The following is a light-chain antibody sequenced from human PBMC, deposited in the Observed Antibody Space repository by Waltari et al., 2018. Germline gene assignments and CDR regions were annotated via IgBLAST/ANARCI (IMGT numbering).Light chain of an antibody. CDR2: SAS. Sequence: EIVLTQSPGPRSLSPGERATLSCRASQSVSSTFLAWYPQKPGQAPRLLIYSASSRATGIPDRFSGSGSGTDFTLTISRLEPEDFAVYYCQQHGSSPRYTFGQGTKLEI. CDR1: QSVSSTF. V-gene: IGKV3-20*01. CDR3: QQHGSSPRYT. J-gene: IGKJ2*01.